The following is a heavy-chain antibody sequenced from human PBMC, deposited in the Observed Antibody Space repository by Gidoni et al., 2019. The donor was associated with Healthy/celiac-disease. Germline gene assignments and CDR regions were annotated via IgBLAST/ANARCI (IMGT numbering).Heavy chain of an antibody. CDR1: GFTFSSYA. Sequence: EVQLVESGGGLVQPGGSLRLSCAASGFTFSSYAMSWVRQAPGKGLEWVSAISGSGGSTYYADSVKGRFTISRDNSKNTLYLQMNSLRAEDTAVYYCAKDLLRGTAKYWYFDLWGRGTLVTVSS. D-gene: IGHD1-26*01. CDR3: AKDLLRGTAKYWYFDL. CDR2: ISGSGGST. J-gene: IGHJ2*01. V-gene: IGHV3-23*04.